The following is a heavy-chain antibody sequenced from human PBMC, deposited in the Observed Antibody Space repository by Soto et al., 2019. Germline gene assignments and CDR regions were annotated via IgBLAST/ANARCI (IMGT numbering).Heavy chain of an antibody. D-gene: IGHD3-9*01. J-gene: IGHJ6*01. Sequence: ASVMVSCKASGSTITSDGIIWVRQAPGQGHVWMGWISAYNGNTNHAQKLQGRVTMTTDTSTSTAYMELRSLRSDDTAVYYCARGFVQYFDWSLSYYYYGMDVWGKGTTVTGSS. CDR1: GSTITSDG. CDR2: ISAYNGNT. CDR3: ARGFVQYFDWSLSYYYYGMDV. V-gene: IGHV1-18*04.